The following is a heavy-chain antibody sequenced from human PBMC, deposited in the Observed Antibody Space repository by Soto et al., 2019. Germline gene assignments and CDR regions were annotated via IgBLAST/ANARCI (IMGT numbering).Heavy chain of an antibody. CDR3: AREKLVPASYGGPTSYGMDV. D-gene: IGHD2-2*01. CDR2: INPSGGST. Sequence: ASVKVSCKASGYTFTSYYMHWVRQAPGQGLEWMGIINPSGGSTSYAQKFQGRVTMTRDTSTSTVYMELSSLRSEDTAVYYCAREKLVPASYGGPTSYGMDVWGQGTTVTVSS. J-gene: IGHJ6*02. CDR1: GYTFTSYY. V-gene: IGHV1-46*01.